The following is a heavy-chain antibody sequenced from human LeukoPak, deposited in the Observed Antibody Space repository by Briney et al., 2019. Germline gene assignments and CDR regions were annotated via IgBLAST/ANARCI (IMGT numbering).Heavy chain of an antibody. CDR2: ISSSSSYI. CDR1: GFTFSSYS. D-gene: IGHD3-16*01. CDR3: ARSRGKYFQR. J-gene: IGHJ1*01. Sequence: PGGSLRLSCAASGFTFSSYSMNWVRQAPGKGLEWVSSISSSSSYIYYADSVKGRFTIFRDNAKSSLYLQMDSLRVEDTAIYYCARSRGKYFQRWGQGTLVTVSS. V-gene: IGHV3-21*06.